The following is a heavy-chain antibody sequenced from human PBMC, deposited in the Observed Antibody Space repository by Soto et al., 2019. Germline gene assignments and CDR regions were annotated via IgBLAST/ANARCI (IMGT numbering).Heavy chain of an antibody. V-gene: IGHV3-30*04. Sequence: QVRLVESGGGVVQPGGSLRLSCAASGFSFSSYNMYWVRQAPGKGLEWVAIISSDGRDKYYADSVQGRCTISRDTSKNTVFLQVDSLSVEDTAVVYCVSQVVVASWGQGTRVTVSS. J-gene: IGHJ4*02. D-gene: IGHD2-15*01. CDR1: GFSFSSYN. CDR2: ISSDGRDK. CDR3: VSQVVVAS.